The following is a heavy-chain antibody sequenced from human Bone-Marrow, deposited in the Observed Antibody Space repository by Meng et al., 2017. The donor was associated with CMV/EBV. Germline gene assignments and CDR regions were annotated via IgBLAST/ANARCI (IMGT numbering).Heavy chain of an antibody. CDR1: GFTVSSNY. Sequence: GGSLRLSCVVSGFTVSSNYMSWVRQAPGKGLEWVSVLFSGGTTTYGDSVKGRFTISRDNAKNSLYLQMNSLRAEDTAVYYCARVRYSTSSGDAFDIWGQGTMVTVSS. CDR2: LFSGGTT. CDR3: ARVRYSTSSGDAFDI. D-gene: IGHD6-6*01. J-gene: IGHJ3*02. V-gene: IGHV3-53*01.